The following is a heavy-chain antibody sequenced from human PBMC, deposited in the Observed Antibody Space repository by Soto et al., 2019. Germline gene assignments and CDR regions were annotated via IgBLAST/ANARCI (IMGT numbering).Heavy chain of an antibody. J-gene: IGHJ3*02. Sequence: QVQLQQWGAGLLKPSETLSLTCAVYGGSFSGYSWGWIGQPPGKGLEWIGEINHSGTTNYNPSLKSRVTISVDTSKNQFSLKLSSVTAADAAVYYCARGVVVTARNAFDIWGQGTMVTVPS. CDR3: ARGVVVTARNAFDI. CDR2: INHSGTT. V-gene: IGHV4-34*01. D-gene: IGHD2-21*02. CDR1: GGSFSGYS.